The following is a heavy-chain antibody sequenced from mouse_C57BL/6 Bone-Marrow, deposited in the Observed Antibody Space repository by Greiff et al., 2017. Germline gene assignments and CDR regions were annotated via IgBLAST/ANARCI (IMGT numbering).Heavy chain of an antibody. CDR3: ARDGYYFDY. CDR1: GFTFSSYG. CDR2: ISSGGSYT. Sequence: EVKLVESGGDLVKPGGSLKLSCAASGFTFSSYGMSWVRQTPDKRLEWVATISSGGSYTNYPDSVKGRFTISRDNAKNTLYLQMSSLKSEDAAMYYCARDGYYFDYWGQGTTLTVSS. V-gene: IGHV5-6*01. D-gene: IGHD2-3*01. J-gene: IGHJ2*01.